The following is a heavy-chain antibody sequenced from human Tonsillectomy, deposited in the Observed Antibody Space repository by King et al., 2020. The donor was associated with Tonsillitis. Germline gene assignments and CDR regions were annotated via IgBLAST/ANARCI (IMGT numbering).Heavy chain of an antibody. J-gene: IGHJ4*02. CDR1: GYRFASYW. D-gene: IGHD7-27*01. Sequence: QLVQSGTEVKKPGESLTISCQGSGYRFASYWIGWVRQMPGKGLEWMGIIQPGDSDTRYSPSFEGQVIFSVDKSINTAYLQWISLQASDTAIYYCAAAKWGSYFDYGGQGTPVTVSS. CDR2: IQPGDSDT. V-gene: IGHV5-51*01. CDR3: AAAKWGSYFDY.